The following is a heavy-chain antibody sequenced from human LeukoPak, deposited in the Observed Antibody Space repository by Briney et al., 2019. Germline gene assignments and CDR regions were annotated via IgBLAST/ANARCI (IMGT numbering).Heavy chain of an antibody. CDR1: GGSISTYY. D-gene: IGHD3-16*01. CDR3: ARGGRLYDY. V-gene: IGHV4-59*08. Sequence: SETLSLTCAVSGGSISTYYWNWIRQPPGKGLEWIGYIYYTGSTIYNPSLKSRVTISVDTSKNQFSLKLSSVTAADTAVYYCARGGRLYDYWGQGTLVTVSS. CDR2: IYYTGST. J-gene: IGHJ4*02.